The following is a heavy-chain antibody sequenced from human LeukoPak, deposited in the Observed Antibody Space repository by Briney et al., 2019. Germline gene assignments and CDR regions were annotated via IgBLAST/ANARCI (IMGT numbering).Heavy chain of an antibody. J-gene: IGHJ5*02. CDR1: EDTFSSYA. Sequence: SVKVSCKASEDTFSSYAINWVRQAPGQGLEWMGGIIPIFGTANYAQKFQGRVTITADKSTSTAYMELSGLTCEDTAVYYCARGYYDSSGYYQNWFDPWGQGTLVTVSS. CDR2: IIPIFGTA. CDR3: ARGYYDSSGYYQNWFDP. D-gene: IGHD3-22*01. V-gene: IGHV1-69*06.